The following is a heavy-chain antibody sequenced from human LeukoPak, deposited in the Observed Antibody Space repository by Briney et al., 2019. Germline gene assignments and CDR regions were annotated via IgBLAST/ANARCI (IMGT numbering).Heavy chain of an antibody. J-gene: IGHJ4*02. D-gene: IGHD3-10*01. Sequence: SETLSLTCTVSGGPISSGDYYWSWNRQPPGKGLEWIGYIYYSGSTYYNPSLKSRVTISVDTSKNQFSLKLSSVTAADTAVYYCASESSNYYGSGARPDYWGQGTLVTVSS. V-gene: IGHV4-30-4*01. CDR1: GGPISSGDYY. CDR2: IYYSGST. CDR3: ASESSNYYGSGARPDY.